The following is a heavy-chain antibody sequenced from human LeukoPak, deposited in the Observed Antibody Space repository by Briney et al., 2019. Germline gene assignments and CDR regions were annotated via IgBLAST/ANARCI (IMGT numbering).Heavy chain of an antibody. V-gene: IGHV3-53*01. CDR2: ICGSSTT. CDR3: ARGPRPGSSGYPNLDY. Sequence: AGTLTLSCAASGFTVSTNYINWVRLAPATGLELVSIICGSSTTNYYYTAKGRFTISRYDDKNTMYLQMNSLRAEDTAVYYCARGPRPGSSGYPNLDYWGQGTLVTVSS. J-gene: IGHJ4*02. D-gene: IGHD3-22*01. CDR1: GFTVSTNY.